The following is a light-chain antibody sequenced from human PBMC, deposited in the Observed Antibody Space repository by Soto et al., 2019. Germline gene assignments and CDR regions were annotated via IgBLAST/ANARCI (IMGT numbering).Light chain of an antibody. V-gene: IGKV2-28*01. J-gene: IGKJ3*01. CDR2: WGS. CDR3: MQALQTPLT. CDR1: QSLLHSNGYTY. Sequence: EIVMTQSPLSLSVTPGEPASISCRSSQSLLHSNGYTYLDWYLQKPGQSPQLLIYWGSNRASGVPDRFSGSGSGTDFTLKISRVEAEDVGVYYCMQALQTPLTFGPGTRWISN.